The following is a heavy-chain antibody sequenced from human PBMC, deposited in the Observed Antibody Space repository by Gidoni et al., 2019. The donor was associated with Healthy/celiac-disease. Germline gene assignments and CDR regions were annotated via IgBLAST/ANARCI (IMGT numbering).Heavy chain of an antibody. J-gene: IGHJ4*02. V-gene: IGHV1-46*04. CDR2: INPSGGST. D-gene: IGHD3-22*01. Sequence: QVQLVQSGAEVKKPGASVKVACKASGYTFSSYYRHWVGQAPGQGLEWVGIINPSGGSTSYAQKLQGRVTMTRDTATSTVYMELSSLRSADTAVYYCARGDYYDSSGYYGLYWYFYHWGQGTLVTVSS. CDR1: GYTFSSYY. CDR3: ARGDYYDSSGYYGLYWYFYH.